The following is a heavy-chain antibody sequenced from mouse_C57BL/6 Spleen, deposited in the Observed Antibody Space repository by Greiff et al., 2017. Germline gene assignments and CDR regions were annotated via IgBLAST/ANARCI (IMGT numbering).Heavy chain of an antibody. V-gene: IGHV3-6*01. CDR3: ARGGITTVVATDFDV. Sequence: EVQLVESGPGLVKPSQSLSLTYSVTGYSITSGYYWNWIRQFPGNKLEWMGYISYDGSNNYNPSLKNRISITRDTSKNQFFLKLNSVTTEDTATYYCARGGITTVVATDFDVWGTGTTVTVAS. CDR1: GYSITSGYY. J-gene: IGHJ1*03. D-gene: IGHD1-1*01. CDR2: ISYDGSN.